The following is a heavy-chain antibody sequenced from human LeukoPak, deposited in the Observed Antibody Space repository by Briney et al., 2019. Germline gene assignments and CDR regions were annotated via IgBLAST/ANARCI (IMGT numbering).Heavy chain of an antibody. CDR2: IRSKAHRYAT. Sequence: GGSLRLSCATSGFTFNGSALHWVRQASGQGLEWVGRIRSKAHRYATAYAASVKGRFTVSSDDSKNMAYLQMNSLETEDTAIYYCTRRHYGDYVVDNWGQGTLVTVSS. CDR1: GFTFNGSA. J-gene: IGHJ4*02. CDR3: TRRHYGDYVVDN. D-gene: IGHD4-17*01. V-gene: IGHV3-73*01.